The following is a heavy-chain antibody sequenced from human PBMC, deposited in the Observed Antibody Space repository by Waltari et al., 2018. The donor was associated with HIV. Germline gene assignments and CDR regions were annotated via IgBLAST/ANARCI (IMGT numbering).Heavy chain of an antibody. CDR3: VQSTFLGVMPSDWFDP. Sequence: HLQESSPVLGSPSETLSLTCSVFGASISAYYWSWIGQDAATKGNTAKKWVWLGRNYGGGRADDRGSLKTRLTISMDTSKNQVSLRLKSVTAADTAMYYCVQSTFLGVMPSDWFDPWGPGTLVTVSS. CDR2: NYGGGRA. V-gene: IGHV4-4*07. J-gene: IGHJ5*02. CDR1: GASISAYY. D-gene: IGHD3-3*02.